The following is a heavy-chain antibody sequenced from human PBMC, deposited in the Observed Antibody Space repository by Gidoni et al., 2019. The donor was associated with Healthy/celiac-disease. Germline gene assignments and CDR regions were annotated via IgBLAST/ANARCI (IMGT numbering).Heavy chain of an antibody. J-gene: IGHJ6*02. V-gene: IGHV3-49*05. CDR1: GFTFGDYA. D-gene: IGHD6-19*01. CDR3: TLLAVAGVRGMDV. Sequence: EVQLVESGGGLVKPGRSLRLSCTASGFTFGDYAMSWFRQAPGKGLEWVGFIRSKAYGGTTEYAASVKGRFTISRDDSKSIAYLQMNSLKTEDTAVYYCTLLAVAGVRGMDVWGQGTTVTVSS. CDR2: IRSKAYGGTT.